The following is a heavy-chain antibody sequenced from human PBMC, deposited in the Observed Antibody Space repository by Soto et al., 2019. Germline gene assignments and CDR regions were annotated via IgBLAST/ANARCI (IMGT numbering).Heavy chain of an antibody. J-gene: IGHJ6*02. CDR2: ISPYNGTT. V-gene: IGHV1-18*04. CDR1: GYTFTTYG. D-gene: IGHD1-1*01. Sequence: ASVKVSCKASGYTFTTYGISWVRQAPGQGLEWMGWISPYNGTTKYAEKFQGEMTMTTDTATSTAYMDLRSLRSDDTAVYYCARDGERDTGLNFYYYLHGMDAWGQGTRVTSP. CDR3: ARDGERDTGLNFYYYLHGMDA.